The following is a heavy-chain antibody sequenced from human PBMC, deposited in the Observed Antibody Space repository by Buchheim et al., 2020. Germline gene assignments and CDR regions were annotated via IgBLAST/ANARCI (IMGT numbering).Heavy chain of an antibody. CDR2: IWYDGSNK. J-gene: IGHJ4*02. D-gene: IGHD2-2*01. CDR3: ARKLGYCSSTSCSAFGYFDY. Sequence: QVQLVESGGGVVQPGRSLRLSCAASGFTFSSYGMHWVRQAPGKGLEWVAVIWYDGSNKYYADSVKGRFTISRDNSKNTLYLQMNSLRAEDTAVYYCARKLGYCSSTSCSAFGYFDYWGQGTL. V-gene: IGHV3-33*01. CDR1: GFTFSSYG.